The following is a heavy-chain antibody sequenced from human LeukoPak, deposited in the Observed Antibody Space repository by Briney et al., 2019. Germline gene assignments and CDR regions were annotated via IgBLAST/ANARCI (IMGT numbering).Heavy chain of an antibody. CDR1: GYSTSSGYY. J-gene: IGHJ4*02. CDR3: ARPFKDTTVTSGFDY. Sequence: PSETLSLTYAVSGYSTSSGYYWAWIRQPPGKELEWIVSIHHSGIAYYNPSLKSRVTISVDTSKNQFSLTLSSVTAADTAVYYCARPFKDTTVTSGFDYWGQGTLVTVSS. D-gene: IGHD4-17*01. CDR2: IHHSGIA. V-gene: IGHV4-38-2*01.